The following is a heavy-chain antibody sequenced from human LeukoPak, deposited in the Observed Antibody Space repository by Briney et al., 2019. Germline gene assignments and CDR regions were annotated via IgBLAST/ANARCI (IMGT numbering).Heavy chain of an antibody. CDR3: ARSYYDSSGYFFY. V-gene: IGHV1-46*01. CDR1: GYTFTSYY. D-gene: IGHD3-22*01. J-gene: IGHJ4*02. CDR2: INPRGGST. Sequence: ASVKVSCKASGYTFTSYYIHWVRQAPGQGLEWMGIINPRGGSTTYAQKFQGRVTMTRDMSTSTVYMELSSLRSEDTAVYYCARSYYDSSGYFFYWGQGTLVTVSS.